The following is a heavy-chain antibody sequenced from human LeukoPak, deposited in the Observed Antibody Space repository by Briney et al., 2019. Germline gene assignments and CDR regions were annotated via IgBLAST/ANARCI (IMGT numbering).Heavy chain of an antibody. Sequence: ASVKVSCKASGYTFTSYGISWVRHAPGQGLEWMGWISAYNGNTNYAQKLQGRVTMTTDTSTGTVCMELRSLRSDDTAVYYCARGRSGYDATPVAYWGQGTLVTVSS. D-gene: IGHD5-12*01. CDR2: ISAYNGNT. J-gene: IGHJ4*02. V-gene: IGHV1-18*01. CDR3: ARGRSGYDATPVAY. CDR1: GYTFTSYG.